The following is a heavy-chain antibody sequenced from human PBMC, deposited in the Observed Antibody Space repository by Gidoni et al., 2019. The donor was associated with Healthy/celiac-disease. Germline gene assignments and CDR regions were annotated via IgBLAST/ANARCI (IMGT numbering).Heavy chain of an antibody. CDR1: GYTFTSYY. CDR2: INPSGGST. Sequence: QVQLVQSGAEVKKPGASVKVSCKASGYTFTSYYMHWVRQAPGQGLEWMGIINPSGGSTSYAQKFQGRVTMTRDTSTSTVYMELSSLRSEDTAVYYCARAPQLWDVGNWFDPWGQGTLVTVSS. J-gene: IGHJ5*02. D-gene: IGHD5-18*01. CDR3: ARAPQLWDVGNWFDP. V-gene: IGHV1-46*03.